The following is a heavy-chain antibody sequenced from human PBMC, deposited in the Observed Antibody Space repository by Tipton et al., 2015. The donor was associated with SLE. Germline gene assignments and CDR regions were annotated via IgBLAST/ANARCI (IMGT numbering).Heavy chain of an antibody. CDR1: GYTFTSYD. D-gene: IGHD3-10*01. Sequence: QLVQSGAEVKKPGASVKVSCKASGYTFTSYDINWVRQATGQGLEWVGWISAYNGNTNYAQKPQGRVTMTTDTSTSTAYMELRSLRSDDTAVYYCARDVGYGSGSPRFDYWGQGTLVTVSS. CDR2: ISAYNGNT. V-gene: IGHV1-18*01. J-gene: IGHJ4*02. CDR3: ARDVGYGSGSPRFDY.